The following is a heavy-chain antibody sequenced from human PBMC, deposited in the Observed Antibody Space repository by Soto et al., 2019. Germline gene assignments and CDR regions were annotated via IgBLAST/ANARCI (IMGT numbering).Heavy chain of an antibody. D-gene: IGHD1-26*01. J-gene: IGHJ4*02. Sequence: WETLSLTCSVTGGSISSSDYYWVWIRQPPGKGLEWIVSILHTGSTYYNPSLESRVTISVDTSKNQFSLQLSSVTAADTAVYYCARSQWLLLSYSFDSWGQATMLTV. V-gene: IGHV4-39*01. CDR2: ILHTGST. CDR3: ARSQWLLLSYSFDS. CDR1: GGSISSSDYY.